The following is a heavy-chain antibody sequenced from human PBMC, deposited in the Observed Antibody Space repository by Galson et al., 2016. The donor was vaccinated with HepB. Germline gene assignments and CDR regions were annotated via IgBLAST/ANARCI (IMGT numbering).Heavy chain of an antibody. J-gene: IGHJ4*02. D-gene: IGHD3-16*01. V-gene: IGHV4-34*01. CDR2: VTHSGTS. Sequence: TLSLTCAAHGESFSGFYWTWIRQPPGKGLEWIGEVTHSGTSNFKPSLQSRVTISVDTSKNQFSLNLKSVTAADTAFYFCARGRGLRLLDYWGQGTLVTVSS. CDR1: GESFSGFY. CDR3: ARGRGLRLLDY.